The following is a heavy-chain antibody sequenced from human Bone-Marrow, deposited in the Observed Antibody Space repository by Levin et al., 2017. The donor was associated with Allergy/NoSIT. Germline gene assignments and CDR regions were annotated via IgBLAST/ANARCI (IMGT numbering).Heavy chain of an antibody. CDR1: GGSISSSNW. Sequence: SETLSLTCAVSGGSISSSNWWSWVRQPPGKGLEWIGEIYHSGSTNYNPSLKSRVTISVDKSKNQFSLKLSSVTAADTAVYYCARDPVVVVAATPPKSRYHYYGMDVWGQGTTVTVSS. V-gene: IGHV4-4*02. CDR2: IYHSGST. CDR3: ARDPVVVVAATPPKSRYHYYGMDV. J-gene: IGHJ6*02. D-gene: IGHD2-15*01.